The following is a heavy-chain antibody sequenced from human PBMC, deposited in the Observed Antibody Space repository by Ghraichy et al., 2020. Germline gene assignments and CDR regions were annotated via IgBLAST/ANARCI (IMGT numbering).Heavy chain of an antibody. D-gene: IGHD3-3*01. CDR1: GFSFTSHW. CDR2: INEDATNT. V-gene: IGHV3-74*01. J-gene: IGHJ5*02. CDR3: AKPSGSWFDH. Sequence: GGSLRLSCAASGFSFTSHWMNWVRQAPGTGLTWVSGINEDATNTNYADSVKGRFTISRDNAKNMVYLQMNSLRVDDTGVYYCAKPSGSWFDHWGQGIRVTVSS.